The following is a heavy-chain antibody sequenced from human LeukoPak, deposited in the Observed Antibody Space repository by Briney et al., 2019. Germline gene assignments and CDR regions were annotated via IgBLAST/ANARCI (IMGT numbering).Heavy chain of an antibody. V-gene: IGHV3-30*02. CDR2: IRYDGSNK. J-gene: IGHJ4*02. CDR3: AKGLTLNFISYYFDY. Sequence: GGSLRLSCAASGCTFSSYGMHWVRQAPGKGLEWVAFIRYDGSNKYYAVSVKGRFTISRDNSKNTLYLQMNSLRAEDTAVYYCAKGLTLNFISYYFDYWGQGTLVTVSS. CDR1: GCTFSSYG. D-gene: IGHD3-10*01.